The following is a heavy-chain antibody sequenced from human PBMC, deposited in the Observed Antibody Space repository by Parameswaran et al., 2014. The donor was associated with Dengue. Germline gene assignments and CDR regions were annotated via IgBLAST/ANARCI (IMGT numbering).Heavy chain of an antibody. J-gene: IGHJ4*02. Sequence: GESLKISCAASGFTVSSNYMSWVRQAPGKGLEWVSVIYSGGSTYYADSVKGRFTISRDNSKNTLYLQMNSLRAEDTAVYYCAREWDYGFDYWGQGTLVTVSS. V-gene: IGHV3-66*02. D-gene: IGHD4-17*01. CDR2: IYSGGST. CDR3: AREWDYGFDY. CDR1: GFTVSSNY.